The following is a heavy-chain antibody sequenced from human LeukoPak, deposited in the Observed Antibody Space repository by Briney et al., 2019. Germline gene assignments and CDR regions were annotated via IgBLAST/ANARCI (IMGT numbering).Heavy chain of an antibody. D-gene: IGHD1-26*01. CDR1: GYSLSSDYY. J-gene: IGHJ4*02. V-gene: IGHV4-38-2*01. CDR2: IHHSGST. Sequence: PSETLSLTCAVSGYSLSSDYYWGWIRQPPGKGLEWSGSIHHSGSTYYNPSLKSRVTTSVDTSKKQFFLKVSSVTAADTAVYYCARAWYSGTLGARFDYWGQGTLVTVSS. CDR3: ARAWYSGTLGARFDY.